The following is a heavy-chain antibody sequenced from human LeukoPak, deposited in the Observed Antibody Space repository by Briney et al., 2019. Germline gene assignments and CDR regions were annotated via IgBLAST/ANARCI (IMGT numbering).Heavy chain of an antibody. D-gene: IGHD2-8*01. J-gene: IGHJ4*01. CDR2: IKPDGSEI. V-gene: IGHV3-7*01. CDR3: LKGVYTKGPNPKGRLDR. Sequence: PGGSLRLSCKASGFTFSSYWMNWVRQAPGTGLEWVATIKPDGSEIHYVDSVEGRFTISRNNARNSLYLQMNTLTAEDAALYYWLKGVYTKGPNPKGRLDRRGQGTLVTVSS. CDR1: GFTFSSYW.